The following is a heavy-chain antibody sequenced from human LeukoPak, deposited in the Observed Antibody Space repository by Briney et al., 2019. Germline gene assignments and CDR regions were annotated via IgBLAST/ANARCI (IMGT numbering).Heavy chain of an antibody. J-gene: IGHJ4*02. CDR3: ARDRYLYSSSSPSGY. V-gene: IGHV1-2*02. CDR2: MDHNRGSR. Sequence: ASLKVSCTASGYTFTGYYMHWARDTPGHGLEWMGYMDHNRGSRNYAQKLQGRVSTTTDTSMSTAYMELSRLRSDDTAVYYGARDRYLYSSSSPSGYWGQGTLVTVSS. CDR1: GYTFTGYY. D-gene: IGHD6-6*01.